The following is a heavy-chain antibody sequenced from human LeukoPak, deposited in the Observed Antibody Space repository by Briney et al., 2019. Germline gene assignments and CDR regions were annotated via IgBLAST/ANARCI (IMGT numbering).Heavy chain of an antibody. V-gene: IGHV4-39*01. J-gene: IGHJ5*02. CDR1: GGSISSSSYS. CDR2: IYYSGST. D-gene: IGHD3-10*01. CDR3: ARAVLWFGESHWFDP. Sequence: ASETLSLTCTVSGGSISSSSYSWGWIRQPPGKGLEWIGSIYYSGSTYYNPSLKSRVTISVDTSKNQFSLKLSSVTAADTAVYYCARAVLWFGESHWFDPWGQGTLVTVSS.